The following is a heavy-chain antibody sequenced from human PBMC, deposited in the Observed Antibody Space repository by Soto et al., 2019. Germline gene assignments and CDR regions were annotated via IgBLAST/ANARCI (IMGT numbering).Heavy chain of an antibody. D-gene: IGHD6-6*01. Sequence: ASVKVSCKASGYTFTSYDINWVRQATGQGLEWMGWMNPNSGNTGYAQKFQGRVTMTRNTSISTAYMELSSLRSEDTAVYYCARGLSYSSSWYFDYWGQGTLVTVSS. J-gene: IGHJ4*02. CDR1: GYTFTSYD. CDR3: ARGLSYSSSWYFDY. CDR2: MNPNSGNT. V-gene: IGHV1-8*01.